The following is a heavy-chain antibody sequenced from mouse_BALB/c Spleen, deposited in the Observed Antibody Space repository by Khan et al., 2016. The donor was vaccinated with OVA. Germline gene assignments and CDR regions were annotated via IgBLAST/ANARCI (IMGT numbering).Heavy chain of an antibody. V-gene: IGHV1-20*02. J-gene: IGHJ2*01. CDR3: ARVYRSDFDK. Sequence: EVQLQQSGPELVKPGASVKISCKASGYSFTGYFMNWVMQSHGKSLEWIGRINPHVGETLFNPKFKGKATLTVDESSSTAHMELRSLASEDSAVYYCARVYRSDFDKWGQGTTLTVSS. CDR1: GYSFTGYF. CDR2: INPHVGET. D-gene: IGHD1-1*01.